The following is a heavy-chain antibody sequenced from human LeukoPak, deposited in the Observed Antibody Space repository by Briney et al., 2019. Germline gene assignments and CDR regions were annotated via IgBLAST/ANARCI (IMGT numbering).Heavy chain of an antibody. Sequence: ASVKVSCKASGYTFTSYAMNWVRQAPGQGLEWMGWINTNTGNPTYAQGFTGRFVFSLDTSVSTAYLQISSLKAEDTAVYYCARDRSGYSRPGYNWFDPWGQGTLVTVSS. J-gene: IGHJ5*02. V-gene: IGHV7-4-1*02. CDR3: ARDRSGYSRPGYNWFDP. D-gene: IGHD3-9*01. CDR2: INTNTGNP. CDR1: GYTFTSYA.